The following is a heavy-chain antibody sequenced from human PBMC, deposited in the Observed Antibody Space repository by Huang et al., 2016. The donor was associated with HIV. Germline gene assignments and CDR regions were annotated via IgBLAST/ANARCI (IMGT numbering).Heavy chain of an antibody. CDR3: AKESRWFSDFDH. V-gene: IGHV3-30*18. CDR2: ISYDGMGQ. Sequence: QVHLVESGGGVVQPGGSLRPSCAASGFKLHGFGIHWARQAPGKGLEWVAVISYDGMGQFYTDSVKGRFTISRDNSDNTLSLQMKGLRPDDTAVYYCAKESRWFSDFDHWGQGVLVSVSS. D-gene: IGHD2-15*01. CDR1: GFKLHGFG. J-gene: IGHJ4*02.